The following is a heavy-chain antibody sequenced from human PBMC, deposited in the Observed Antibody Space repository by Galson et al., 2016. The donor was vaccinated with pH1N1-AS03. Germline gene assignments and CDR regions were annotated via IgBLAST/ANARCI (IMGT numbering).Heavy chain of an antibody. V-gene: IGHV2-5*01. CDR1: GFSLRTSEVG. CDR3: GHSTAGY. CDR2: ISWNDNK. D-gene: IGHD2-21*02. Sequence: PALVKPTQTLTLTCTFSGFSLRTSEVGVGWIRQPPGKALEWLALISWNDNKLYRPSLKSRLTITKDTSKNQVVLTMTNMDPEDTATYYCGHSTAGYWGQGILVTVSS. J-gene: IGHJ4*02.